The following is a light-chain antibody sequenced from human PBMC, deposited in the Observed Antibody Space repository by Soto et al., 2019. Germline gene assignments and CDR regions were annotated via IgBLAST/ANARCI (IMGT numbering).Light chain of an antibody. V-gene: IGLV2-23*02. CDR3: CSLAGGSAPYV. CDR1: NSDIGSYDL. J-gene: IGLJ1*01. CDR2: EVN. Sequence: QSALTQPASVSGSPGQSITISCTGTNSDIGSYDLVSWYQQHPGKAPELMIYEVNRRPSGVSNRFSGSKSGNTASLTISGLRAAAEAAYYCCSLAGGSAPYVFGPGTKVTVL.